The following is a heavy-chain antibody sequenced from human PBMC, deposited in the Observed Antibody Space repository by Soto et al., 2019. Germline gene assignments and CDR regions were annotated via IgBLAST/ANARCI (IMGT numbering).Heavy chain of an antibody. D-gene: IGHD3-10*01. V-gene: IGHV4-59*08. J-gene: IGHJ4*02. CDR1: GGSIRDYY. CDR2: IHYSGST. Sequence: QVQLQESGPGLVKPSETLSLTCTVSGGSIRDYYWSWIRQPPGKGLEWIGDIHYSGSTNDNPSLSRRDSNAVHTYNHPLSLRLSSVTAADAAVYCCARHTYGSRKASFDYWGQGTLVTVSS. CDR3: ARHTYGSRKASFDY.